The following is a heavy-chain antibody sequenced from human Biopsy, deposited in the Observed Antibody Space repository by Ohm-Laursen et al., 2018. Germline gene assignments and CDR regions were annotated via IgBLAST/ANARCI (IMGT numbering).Heavy chain of an antibody. D-gene: IGHD6-13*01. CDR1: GFSLSACGMC. V-gene: IGHV2-70*11. CDR2: IDWDDYK. J-gene: IGHJ6*02. Sequence: TQTLTLTCDFSGFSLSACGMCVSWIRQPPGKALEWLARIDWDDYKDYSVSLKDRLTISKATSENQVVLTMTNTDPADTGTYFCARTPIAIFSAGLVYRHRRHLQGMDVWGQGTAVTVS. CDR3: ARTPIAIFSAGLVYRHRRHLQGMDV.